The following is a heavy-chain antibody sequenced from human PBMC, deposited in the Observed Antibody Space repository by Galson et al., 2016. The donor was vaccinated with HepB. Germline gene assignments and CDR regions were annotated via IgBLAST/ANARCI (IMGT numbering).Heavy chain of an antibody. Sequence: SETLSLTCTVSGGSITSTNWWSWVRQPPGKGLEWIGEIYHSGTTNYNPSLKSRVTMSVDESNNQLSLKLTSVTAADTAVYYCAREGLLGTTSCCKGFDYWGQGALVTVSS. CDR3: AREGLLGTTSCCKGFDY. D-gene: IGHD2-2*01. J-gene: IGHJ4*02. CDR2: IYHSGTT. CDR1: GGSITSTNW. V-gene: IGHV4-4*02.